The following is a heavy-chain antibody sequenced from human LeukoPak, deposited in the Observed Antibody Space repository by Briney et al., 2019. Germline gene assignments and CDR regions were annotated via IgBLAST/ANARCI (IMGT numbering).Heavy chain of an antibody. CDR3: ARGIKSSSWYDWFDP. CDR2: ISYDGSNK. CDR1: GFTFSSYA. Sequence: PGGSLRLSCAASGFTFSSYAMHWVRQAPGKGLEWVAVISYDGSNKYYADSVKGRFTISRDNSKNTLYLQMNSLRAEDTAVYYCARGIKSSSWYDWFDPWGQGTLVTVSS. V-gene: IGHV3-30-3*01. D-gene: IGHD6-13*01. J-gene: IGHJ5*02.